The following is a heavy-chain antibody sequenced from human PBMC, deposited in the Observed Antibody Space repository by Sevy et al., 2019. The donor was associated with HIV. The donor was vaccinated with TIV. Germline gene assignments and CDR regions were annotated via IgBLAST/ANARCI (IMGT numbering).Heavy chain of an antibody. CDR3: AREEGGSSGRYPICHAFDI. D-gene: IGHD6-19*01. CDR1: GGTFSSYA. Sequence: ASVKVSCKASGGTFSSYAISWVRQAPGQGLEWMGGIIPIFGTANYAQKFQGRVTITADKSTSTAYMELSSLRSEDTAVYYCAREEGGSSGRYPICHAFDIWGQGTMVTVSS. J-gene: IGHJ3*02. V-gene: IGHV1-69*06. CDR2: IIPIFGTA.